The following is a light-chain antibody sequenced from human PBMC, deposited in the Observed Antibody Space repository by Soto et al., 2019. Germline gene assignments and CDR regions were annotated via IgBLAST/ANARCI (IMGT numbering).Light chain of an antibody. CDR1: SGHSTYA. V-gene: IGLV4-69*01. CDR3: QTWDTGIVV. J-gene: IGLJ2*01. Sequence: QSVLTQSPSASASLGASVKLTCTLSSGHSTYAITWHQQRPEKGPRYLMNLNSDGSHTRGDGIPDRFSGSSSGAERCLTISSLQSQDEADYYCQTWDTGIVVFGGGTQLTVL. CDR2: LNSDGSH.